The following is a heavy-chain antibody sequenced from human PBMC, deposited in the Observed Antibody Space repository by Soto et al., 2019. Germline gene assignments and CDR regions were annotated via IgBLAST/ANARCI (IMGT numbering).Heavy chain of an antibody. J-gene: IGHJ4*01. Sequence: GGSLRLSCAASGFTFRSYNMNWVRQAPGKGLDWLSYISSSSSTIYYADSVKGRFTISRANAKNSLYLQMNSLRDDHTATYYCARGGTIAVTTSWDYWGQGTLVTVSS. CDR3: ARGGTIAVTTSWDY. V-gene: IGHV3-48*02. D-gene: IGHD4-17*01. CDR2: ISSSSSTI. CDR1: GFTFRSYN.